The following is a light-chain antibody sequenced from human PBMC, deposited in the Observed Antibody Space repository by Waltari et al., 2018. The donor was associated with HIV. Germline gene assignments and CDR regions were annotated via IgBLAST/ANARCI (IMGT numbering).Light chain of an antibody. CDR1: PSDISPLNY. J-gene: IGLJ3*02. V-gene: IGLV2-14*03. CDR3: SSYSTRNFLM. Sequence: QSALTPPASVSGSPGQSINISCSGPPSDISPLNYVSWYQQPPGNVPKLIFFEVYYRPAGLSDRFSASKSGNTASLTISDLQPEDEADYFCSSYSTRNFLMFGGGTKLTVL. CDR2: EVY.